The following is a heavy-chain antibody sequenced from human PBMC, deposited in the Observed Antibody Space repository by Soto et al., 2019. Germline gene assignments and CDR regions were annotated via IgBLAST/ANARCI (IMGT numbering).Heavy chain of an antibody. Sequence: QVQLVESGGGVVQPGTSLRLSCVASGFTFSDYAMHWVRQAPGKGLEWVAFISYDGRSNFYADSVKGRFIISRDNSQNTLFLQMSSLRAEDTAIYFCAGEGTKYSDFLDLWGQGTKVTVSS. V-gene: IGHV3-30*04. CDR2: ISYDGRSN. CDR1: GFTFSDYA. CDR3: AGEGTKYSDFLDL. D-gene: IGHD3-3*01. J-gene: IGHJ3*01.